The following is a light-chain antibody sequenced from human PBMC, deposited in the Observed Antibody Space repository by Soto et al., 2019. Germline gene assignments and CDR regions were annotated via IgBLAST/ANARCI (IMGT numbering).Light chain of an antibody. J-gene: IGLJ2*01. CDR3: SSYTSSSTRV. V-gene: IGLV1-40*01. Sequence: QSVLTQPPSVSGAPGQRVIISCTGSSSNIGAGYDVHWYQQLPGTAPKLLIYGNSNRPSGVPDRFSGSKSGSSASLTISGLQAEDEADYYCSSYTSSSTRVFGGGTKVTVL. CDR2: GNS. CDR1: SSNIGAGYD.